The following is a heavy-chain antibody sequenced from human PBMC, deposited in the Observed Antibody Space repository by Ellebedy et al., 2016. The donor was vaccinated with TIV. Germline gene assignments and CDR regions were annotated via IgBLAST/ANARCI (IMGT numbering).Heavy chain of an antibody. CDR1: GGSMNSYY. CDR3: ARTTAFDV. CDR2: IYSSGTT. V-gene: IGHV4-59*01. Sequence: SETLSLTXTVSGGSMNSYYWSWIRQPPGRGLEWIGYIYSSGTTNYNPSLKGRVTMSVDTSKNQFSLRLTSVTAADTAVYYCARTTAFDVWGQGTMVTVSS. J-gene: IGHJ3*01. D-gene: IGHD1-14*01.